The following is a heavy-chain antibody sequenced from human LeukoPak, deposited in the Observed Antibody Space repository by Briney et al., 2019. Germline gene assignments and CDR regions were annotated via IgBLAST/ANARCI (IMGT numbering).Heavy chain of an antibody. V-gene: IGHV1-46*01. CDR1: AYTFTRYY. CDR2: INPNGGST. CDR3: AREAGSTAFGY. D-gene: IGHD1-14*01. J-gene: IGHJ4*02. Sequence: ASVKVSCKASAYTFTRYYIHWVRQAPGQGLEWMGIINPNGGSTNYAQKFQGRVTMTRDTSTSTVYMELISLRSEDTAVYYCAREAGSTAFGYWGQGTLVTVSS.